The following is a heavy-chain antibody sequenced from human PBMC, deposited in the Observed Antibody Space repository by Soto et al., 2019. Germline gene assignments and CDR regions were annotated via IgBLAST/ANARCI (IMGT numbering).Heavy chain of an antibody. J-gene: IGHJ4*02. CDR1: GGTFSSYT. V-gene: IGHV1-69*02. CDR3: ARGRGGAGIDY. D-gene: IGHD6-19*01. Sequence: QVQLVQSGAEVKKPGSSVKVSCKASGGTFSSYTVSWVRQAPGQGLEWMGRIIPILDVANYAPKFQDRVTMTADKSTPTAYMELTSLIAEDTAVYYCARGRGGAGIDYWGQGTLVTVSS. CDR2: IIPILDVA.